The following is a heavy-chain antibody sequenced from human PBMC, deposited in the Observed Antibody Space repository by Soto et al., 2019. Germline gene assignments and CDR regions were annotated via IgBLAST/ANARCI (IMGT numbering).Heavy chain of an antibody. CDR2: ISWNSGSI. V-gene: IGHV3-9*01. J-gene: IGHJ3*02. CDR3: AKDVVVVAAVGAGAFDI. D-gene: IGHD2-15*01. CDR1: GFTFDDYA. Sequence: PGGSLRLSCAASGFTFDDYAMHWVRQAPGKGLEWVSGISWNSGSIGYADSVKGRFTISRDNAKNSLYLQMNSLRAEDTALYYCAKDVVVVAAVGAGAFDIWGQGTMVTVSS.